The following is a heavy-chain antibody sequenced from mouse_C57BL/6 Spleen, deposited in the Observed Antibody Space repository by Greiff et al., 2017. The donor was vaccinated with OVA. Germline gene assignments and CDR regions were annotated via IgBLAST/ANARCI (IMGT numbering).Heavy chain of an antibody. D-gene: IGHD1-1*01. V-gene: IGHV1-7*01. CDR1: GYTFTSYW. Sequence: QVQLQQSGAELAKPGASVKLSCKASGYTFTSYWMNWVKQRPGQGLEWIGYINPSSGYTKYNQKFKDKAKLTAAKSSSTAYMQLSSLTYEYSAVYYCARYYYGSSHYFDYWGQGTTLTVSS. J-gene: IGHJ2*01. CDR2: INPSSGYT. CDR3: ARYYYGSSHYFDY.